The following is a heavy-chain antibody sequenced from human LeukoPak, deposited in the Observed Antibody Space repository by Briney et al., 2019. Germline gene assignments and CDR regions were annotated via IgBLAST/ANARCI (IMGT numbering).Heavy chain of an antibody. D-gene: IGHD4-23*01. V-gene: IGHV4-30-2*05. CDR1: GGSISNGGYS. J-gene: IGHJ4*02. Sequence: SETLSLTCAVSGGSISNGGYSWSWIRQAPGKGLEWIGYIYYSGSTYYNPSLKSRVTISVDTSKNQFSLKLSSVTAADTAVYYCARDLLNEGNHLDYWGQGTLVTVSS. CDR2: IYYSGST. CDR3: ARDLLNEGNHLDY.